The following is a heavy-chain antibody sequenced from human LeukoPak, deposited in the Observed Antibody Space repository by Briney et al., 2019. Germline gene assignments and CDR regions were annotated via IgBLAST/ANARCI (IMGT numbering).Heavy chain of an antibody. CDR2: ISYDGSNK. V-gene: IGHV3-30-3*01. Sequence: GRSLRLSCAASGFTFSSYAMHWVRQAPGKGLEWVAVISYDGSNKYYADSVKGRFTISRGNSKNTLYLQMNSLRAEDTAVYYCARDPSGSYTEFFDYWGQGTLVTVSS. D-gene: IGHD1-26*01. J-gene: IGHJ4*02. CDR3: ARDPSGSYTEFFDY. CDR1: GFTFSSYA.